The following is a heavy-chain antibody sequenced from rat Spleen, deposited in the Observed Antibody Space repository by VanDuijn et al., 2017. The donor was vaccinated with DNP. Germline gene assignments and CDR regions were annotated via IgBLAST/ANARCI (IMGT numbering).Heavy chain of an antibody. Sequence: EVQLVETGGGLVQPGNSLKLSCATSGFTFSTAWMNWIRQTPKKGLEWVATIIYDVSRTYYRDSVKGRFTFSRDNAKNTLYLQMNSLRSEDTATYYCVSPDYYDGSYPFFWGPGTMVTVSS. J-gene: IGHJ1*01. D-gene: IGHD1-12*02. CDR1: GFTFSTAW. V-gene: IGHV5S10*01. CDR2: IIYDVSRT. CDR3: VSPDYYDGSYPFF.